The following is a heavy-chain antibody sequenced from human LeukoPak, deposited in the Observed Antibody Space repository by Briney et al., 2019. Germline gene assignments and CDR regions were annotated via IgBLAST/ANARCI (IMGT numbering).Heavy chain of an antibody. D-gene: IGHD2-2*01. CDR2: ITSDGSST. CDR1: GFTFSSYW. V-gene: IGHV3-74*01. CDR3: AREGAIVVVPAAAGWFDP. J-gene: IGHJ5*02. Sequence: GGSLRLSCAASGFTFSSYWMHWVRQAPGKGLVWVSRITSDGSSTSYADSVKGRFTISRDNAKNTLYLQMNSLRAEDTAVYYCAREGAIVVVPAAAGWFDPWGQGTLVTVSS.